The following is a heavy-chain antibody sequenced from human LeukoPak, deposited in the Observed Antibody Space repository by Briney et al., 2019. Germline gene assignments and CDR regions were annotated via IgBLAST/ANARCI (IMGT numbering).Heavy chain of an antibody. D-gene: IGHD3-3*01. V-gene: IGHV4-39*01. J-gene: IGHJ4*02. Sequence: PSETLSLTCTVSGGSISSSSYYWGWIRQPPGKGLEWIGSIYYSGSTYYNPSLKSRVTISVDTSKNQFSLKLSSVTAADTAVYYCARNLRFLEWLPYYFDYWGQGTLVTVSS. CDR3: ARNLRFLEWLPYYFDY. CDR2: IYYSGST. CDR1: GGSISSSSYY.